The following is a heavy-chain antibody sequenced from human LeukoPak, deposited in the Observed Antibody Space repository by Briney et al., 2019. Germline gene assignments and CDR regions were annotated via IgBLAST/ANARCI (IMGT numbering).Heavy chain of an antibody. CDR2: ISGSGGST. J-gene: IGHJ4*02. Sequence: GGSLRLSCAASGFTFSSYAMSWVRQAPGKGLEWVSAISGSGGSTYYADSVKRRFTIPRDNSKNTLYLQMNSLRAEDTAVYYCAKDARRFGELFCGEWGQGTLVTVSS. V-gene: IGHV3-23*01. CDR3: AKDARRFGELFCGE. D-gene: IGHD3-10*01. CDR1: GFTFSSYA.